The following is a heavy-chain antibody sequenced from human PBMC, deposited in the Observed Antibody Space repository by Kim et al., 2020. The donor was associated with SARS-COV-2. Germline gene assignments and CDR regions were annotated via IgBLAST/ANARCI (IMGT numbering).Heavy chain of an antibody. CDR2: T. CDR3: AKRVRMVYEGNWFDP. Sequence: TYYADSVKGRFTISRDNSKNTLYLQMNSLRAEDTAVYYCAKRVRMVYEGNWFDPWGQGTLVTVSS. J-gene: IGHJ5*02. V-gene: IGHV3-23*01. D-gene: IGHD2-8*01.